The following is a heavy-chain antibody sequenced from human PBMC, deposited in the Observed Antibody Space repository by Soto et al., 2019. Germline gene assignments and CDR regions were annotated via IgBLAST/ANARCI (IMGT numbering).Heavy chain of an antibody. CDR1: GFTFSSYD. Sequence: PGGSLRLSCAASGFTFSSYDMHWVRQATGKGLEWVSAIGTAGDTYYPGSVRGRFTISRENAKNSLYLQMNSLRAEDTAVYYCARAGGVGGWTRDAFDIWGQGTMVPVSS. V-gene: IGHV3-13*01. J-gene: IGHJ3*02. CDR2: IGTAGDT. D-gene: IGHD6-19*01. CDR3: ARAGGVGGWTRDAFDI.